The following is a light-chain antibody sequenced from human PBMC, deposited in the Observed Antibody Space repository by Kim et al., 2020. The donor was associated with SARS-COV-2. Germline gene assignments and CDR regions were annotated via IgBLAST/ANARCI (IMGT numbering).Light chain of an antibody. J-gene: IGLJ1*01. CDR2: DVN. CDR1: SSDIGGDNY. Sequence: QSAVTQPASVSGSLGKSITISCTGTSSDIGGDNYVSWYQQHPGEAPKLMIYDVNKRPSGISNRFSGSKLANTASLTISGLQPEDEADYYCSSDTISSTYVFGTGTKVTVL. V-gene: IGLV2-14*03. CDR3: SSDTISSTYV.